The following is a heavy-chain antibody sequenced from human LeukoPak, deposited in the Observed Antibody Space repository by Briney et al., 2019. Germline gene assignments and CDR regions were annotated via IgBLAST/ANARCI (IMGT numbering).Heavy chain of an antibody. V-gene: IGHV3-7*03. CDR1: GFTFSSYW. CDR3: AKDLWVFDWLTAPPDY. CDR2: IKQDGSEK. Sequence: GGSLRLSCAASGFTFSSYWMSWVRQAPGKGLEWVANIKQDGSEKYYVDSVKGRFTISRDNAKNSLYLQMNRLRAEDTAVYYFAKDLWVFDWLTAPPDYWGQGTLVTVSS. D-gene: IGHD3-9*01. J-gene: IGHJ4*02.